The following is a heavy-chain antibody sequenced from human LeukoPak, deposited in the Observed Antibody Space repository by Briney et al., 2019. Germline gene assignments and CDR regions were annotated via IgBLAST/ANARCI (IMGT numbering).Heavy chain of an antibody. V-gene: IGHV4-39*01. CDR3: AKHLTVYYFDY. Sequence: SETLSLTCTVSGGSISSSSYYWGWIRQPPGKGLGWIGSIYYSGSTYYNPSLKSRVTISVDTSKNQFSLKLSSVTAADTAVYYCAKHLTVYYFDYWGQGTLVTVSS. D-gene: IGHD4-17*01. J-gene: IGHJ4*02. CDR1: GGSISSSSYY. CDR2: IYYSGST.